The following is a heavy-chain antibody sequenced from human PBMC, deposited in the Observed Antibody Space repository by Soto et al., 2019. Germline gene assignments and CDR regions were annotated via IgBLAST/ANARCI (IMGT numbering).Heavy chain of an antibody. Sequence: ASVKVSCKASGYTFNGYYIHWVRQAPGQGLEWMGWINPISGGTNYAQKFQVRVTMTRDTSIATVYMDLSRLKSDDTAVYYCARNYYNSSDRDYLDYWGKGTLVTVSS. CDR1: GYTFNGYY. CDR3: ARNYYNSSDRDYLDY. V-gene: IGHV1-2*02. D-gene: IGHD3-22*01. CDR2: INPISGGT. J-gene: IGHJ4*02.